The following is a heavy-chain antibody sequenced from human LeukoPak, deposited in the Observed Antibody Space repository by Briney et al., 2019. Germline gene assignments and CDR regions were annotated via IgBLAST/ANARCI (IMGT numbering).Heavy chain of an antibody. D-gene: IGHD3-9*01. J-gene: IGHJ4*02. V-gene: IGHV1-69*10. CDR2: IIPILRIA. CDR1: GGTFISYA. Sequence: SVKVSCKASGGTFISYAISWVRQAPGQGGEWRGGIIPILRIANHAQTFQGRVTITADKSTSTPYMELSSLRSEDTAVYYCARGDEYYDILTGSYWGQGTLVTVSS. CDR3: ARGDEYYDILTGSY.